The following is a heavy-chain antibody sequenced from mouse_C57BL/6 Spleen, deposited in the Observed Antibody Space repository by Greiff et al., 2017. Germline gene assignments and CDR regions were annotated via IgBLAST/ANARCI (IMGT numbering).Heavy chain of an antibody. J-gene: IGHJ1*03. CDR3: AKSTVVATGYFDV. D-gene: IGHD1-1*01. CDR1: GYSFTGYY. CDR2: INPSTGGT. Sequence: SGYSFTGYYMNWVKQSPEKSLEWIGEINPSTGGTPYNQKFKAKATLTVDKSSSTAYMQLKSLTSEDSAVYYCAKSTVVATGYFDVWGTGTTVTVSS. V-gene: IGHV1-42*01.